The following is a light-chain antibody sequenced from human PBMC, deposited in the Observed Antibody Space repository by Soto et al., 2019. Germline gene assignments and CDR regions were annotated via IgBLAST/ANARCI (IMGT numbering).Light chain of an antibody. CDR1: QTISRS. CDR3: LQHNSYPRLT. V-gene: IGKV1-5*01. CDR2: DAS. J-gene: IGKJ4*01. Sequence: IQMTQSPSTLSASVGDRVTISCRASQTISRSLAWYQQKPGKAPNLLIYDASDLETGVPSRFSGSGSGTEFTLTISSLQPEDFATYYCLQHNSYPRLTFGGGTKVDIK.